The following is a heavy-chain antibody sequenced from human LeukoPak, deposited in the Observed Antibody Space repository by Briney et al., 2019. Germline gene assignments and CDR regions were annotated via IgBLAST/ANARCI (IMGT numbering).Heavy chain of an antibody. CDR3: ARRCGSGTYCDGSFDI. D-gene: IGHD3-10*01. CDR2: IGTTGDT. J-gene: IGHJ3*02. Sequence: GGSLRLSCAASGFTFNSYAMHWVDQPTGKGLEWVSGIGTTGDTYYPESVKGRFTISRENAKNSQYLQMNSLRAGDTAVYYCARRCGSGTYCDGSFDIWGQGTMVTVSS. V-gene: IGHV3-13*04. CDR1: GFTFNSYA.